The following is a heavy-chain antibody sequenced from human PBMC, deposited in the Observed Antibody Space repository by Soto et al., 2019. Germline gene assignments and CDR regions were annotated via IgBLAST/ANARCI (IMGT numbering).Heavy chain of an antibody. Sequence: QVQLQQWGAGLLKPSETLSLTCAVYGGSFSGYYWSWIRQPPGKGREWIGEINHSGSTNYNPALKSRVTISVDTSKNQFSLKLSSVTAADTAVYYCAGSPVATIYGGYFDYWGQGTLVTVSS. J-gene: IGHJ4*02. V-gene: IGHV4-34*01. CDR2: INHSGST. D-gene: IGHD5-12*01. CDR3: AGSPVATIYGGYFDY. CDR1: GGSFSGYY.